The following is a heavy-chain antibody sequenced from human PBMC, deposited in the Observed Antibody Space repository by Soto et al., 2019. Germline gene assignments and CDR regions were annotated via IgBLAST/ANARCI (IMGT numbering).Heavy chain of an antibody. CDR1: GFTVGSNY. Sequence: GGSLRLSCAVSGFTVGSNYMTWVRQAPGKGLEWVSVIHSGDNTYYADSVKGRFTISRDNSHNTLYLQMNSLRVEDTAVYYCAGGALEFDYWGQGTLVTVSS. D-gene: IGHD1-1*01. CDR3: AGGALEFDY. V-gene: IGHV3-66*01. CDR2: IHSGDNT. J-gene: IGHJ4*02.